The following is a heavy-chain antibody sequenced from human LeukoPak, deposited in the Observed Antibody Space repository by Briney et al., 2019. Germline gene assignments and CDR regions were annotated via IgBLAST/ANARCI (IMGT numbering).Heavy chain of an antibody. D-gene: IGHD4-17*01. CDR1: GGSFSGYY. J-gene: IGHJ5*02. Sequence: PSETLSLTCAVYGGSFSGYYWSWIRQPPGKGLEWIGEINHSGSTNYNASLKSRVTISVDTSKNQFSLKLSSVTAADTAVYYCARAGSYGTSWFDPWGQGTLVTVSS. CDR2: INHSGST. V-gene: IGHV4-34*01. CDR3: ARAGSYGTSWFDP.